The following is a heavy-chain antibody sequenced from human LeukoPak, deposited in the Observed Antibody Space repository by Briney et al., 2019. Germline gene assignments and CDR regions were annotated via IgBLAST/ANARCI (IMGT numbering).Heavy chain of an antibody. D-gene: IGHD2-8*01. CDR1: GFTFSSYG. CDR2: ISHDGSRE. CDR3: AKNGAEVGDFDY. Sequence: PGGSLRLSCAASGFTFSSYGMHWVRQAPGKGLEWVALISHDGSREYYAESVKGRFTISRDNSKNTLFLQMNSLRGEDTAVYYCAKNGAEVGDFDYWGQGTLVTVSS. V-gene: IGHV3-30*18. J-gene: IGHJ4*02.